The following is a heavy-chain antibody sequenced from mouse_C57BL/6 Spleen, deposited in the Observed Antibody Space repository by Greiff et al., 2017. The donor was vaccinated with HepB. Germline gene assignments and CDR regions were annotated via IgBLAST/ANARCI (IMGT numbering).Heavy chain of an antibody. Sequence: EVMLVESGGGLVKPGGSLKLSCAASGFTFSSYAMSWVRQTPEKRLEWVATISDGGSYTYYPDNVKGQFTISRDNAKNNLYLQMSHLKSEDTAMYYCARGWNDYYWYFDVWGTGTTVTVSS. CDR2: ISDGGSYT. J-gene: IGHJ1*03. CDR1: GFTFSSYA. CDR3: ARGWNDYYWYFDV. V-gene: IGHV5-4*03. D-gene: IGHD2-4*01.